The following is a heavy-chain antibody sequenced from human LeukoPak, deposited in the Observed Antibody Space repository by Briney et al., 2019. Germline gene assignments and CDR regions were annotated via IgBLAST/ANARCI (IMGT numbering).Heavy chain of an antibody. V-gene: IGHV1-3*03. D-gene: IGHD2-15*01. CDR2: INAGNGNT. CDR1: GYTFTSYA. J-gene: IGHJ4*02. CDR3: ARVRTYCSGGSCSDYFDY. Sequence: ASVKVSCKASGYTFTSYAMHWVRQAPGQRLEWMGWINAGNGNTKYSQEFQGRVTITRDTSASTAYMELSSLRSEDRAVYYCARVRTYCSGGSCSDYFDYWGQGTLVTVSS.